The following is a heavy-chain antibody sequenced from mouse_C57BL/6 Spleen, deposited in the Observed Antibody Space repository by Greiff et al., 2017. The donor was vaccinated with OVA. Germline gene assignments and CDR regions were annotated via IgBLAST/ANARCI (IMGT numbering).Heavy chain of an antibody. J-gene: IGHJ4*01. Sequence: QVQLQQSGAELAKPGASVKLSCKASGYTFTSYWMHWVKQRPGQGLEWIGYINPSSGYTKYNQKFKDKATLTADKSSSTAYMQLSSLTYEDSAVYDCARSDGNFFYAMDYWGQGTSVTVSS. CDR1: GYTFTSYW. CDR2: INPSSGYT. D-gene: IGHD2-1*01. CDR3: ARSDGNFFYAMDY. V-gene: IGHV1-7*01.